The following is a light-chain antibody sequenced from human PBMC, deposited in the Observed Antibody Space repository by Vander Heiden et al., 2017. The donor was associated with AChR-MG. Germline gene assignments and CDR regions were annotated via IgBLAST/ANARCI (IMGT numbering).Light chain of an antibody. CDR1: ATDIGGYNY. CDR3: SSYSNTISHWV. CDR2: YVR. V-gene: IGLV2-14*03. J-gene: IGLJ3*02. Sequence: QSALTQPASVSASPGQSIAIPCTGSATDIGGYNYVSWYQQHPGKAPKLIIYYVRVRPSGISNRFSGSKSGITASLTISGLQAEDEADYYCSSYSNTISHWVFGGGTKLTVL.